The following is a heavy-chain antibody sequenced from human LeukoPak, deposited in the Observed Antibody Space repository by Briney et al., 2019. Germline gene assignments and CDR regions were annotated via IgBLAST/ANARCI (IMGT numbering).Heavy chain of an antibody. Sequence: PSEPLSLTCTVSGGSISSGDYYWSWIRQPPGKGLEWIGYIYYSGSTYYNPSLKSRVTISVDTSKNQFSLKLSSVTAADTAVYYCAREAYDFWSGYAPKARFDPWGQGTLVTVSS. J-gene: IGHJ5*02. V-gene: IGHV4-30-4*08. CDR2: IYYSGST. D-gene: IGHD3-3*01. CDR1: GGSISSGDYY. CDR3: AREAYDFWSGYAPKARFDP.